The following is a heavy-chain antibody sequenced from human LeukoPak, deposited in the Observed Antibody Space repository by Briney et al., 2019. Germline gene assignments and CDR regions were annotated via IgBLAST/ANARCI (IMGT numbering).Heavy chain of an antibody. CDR3: GYFDYYYGMDV. D-gene: IGHD3-10*01. CDR2: INHSGST. Sequence: PSETLSLTCAVYGGSFSGYYWSWIRQPPGKGLEWIGEINHSGSTNYNPSLKSRVTISVDTSKNQFSLKLSSVTAADTAVYYCGYFDYYYGMDVWGQGTTVTVSS. CDR1: GGSFSGYY. J-gene: IGHJ6*02. V-gene: IGHV4-34*01.